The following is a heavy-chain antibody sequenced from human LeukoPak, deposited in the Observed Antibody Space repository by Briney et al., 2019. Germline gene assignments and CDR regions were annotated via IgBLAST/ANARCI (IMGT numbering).Heavy chain of an antibody. CDR2: IYSGGST. V-gene: IGHV3-66*01. D-gene: IGHD5-24*01. Sequence: GGSLRLSCAASGFTVSSNYMSWVRQAPGKGLEWVSVIYSGGSTYYADSVKGRFTISRDNSKNTLYLQMNSLRAEDTGVYYCAQSKDGYNPYYYYYYGMDVWGQGTTVTVSS. CDR3: AQSKDGYNPYYYYYYGMDV. J-gene: IGHJ6*02. CDR1: GFTVSSNY.